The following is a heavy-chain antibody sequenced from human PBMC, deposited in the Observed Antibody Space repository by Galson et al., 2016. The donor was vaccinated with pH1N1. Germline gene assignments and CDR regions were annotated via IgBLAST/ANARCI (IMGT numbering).Heavy chain of an antibody. CDR3: ARSTIFGVVIGWFDP. J-gene: IGHJ5*02. V-gene: IGHV1-3*01. D-gene: IGHD3-3*01. CDR1: GYTFTSYY. Sequence: SVKVSCKASGYTFTSYYMYWVRQAPGQRLEWMGWINAGNDNTKYSKKFQGRVTITRDTSASTVYMEMSSLRSEDTAVYYCARSTIFGVVIGWFDPWGQGSLVTVSS. CDR2: INAGNDNT.